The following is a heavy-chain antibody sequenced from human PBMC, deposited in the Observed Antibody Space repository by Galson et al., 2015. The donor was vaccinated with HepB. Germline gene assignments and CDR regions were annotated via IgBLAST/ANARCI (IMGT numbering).Heavy chain of an antibody. J-gene: IGHJ6*02. CDR3: ARDLDIVVVVAAPRHYGMDV. CDR2: ISAYNGNT. CDR1: GYTFTSYG. Sequence: SVKVSCKASGYTFTSYGISWVRQAPGQGLEWMGWISAYNGNTNYAQKFQGRVTMTTDTSTSTAYMELRSLRPDDTALYYCARDLDIVVVVAAPRHYGMDVWGQGTTVTVSS. D-gene: IGHD2-15*01. V-gene: IGHV1-18*01.